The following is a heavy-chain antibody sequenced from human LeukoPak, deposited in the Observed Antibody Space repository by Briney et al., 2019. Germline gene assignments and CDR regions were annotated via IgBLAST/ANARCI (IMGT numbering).Heavy chain of an antibody. CDR1: GYMLSSYT. Sequence: SVKVSCKASGYMLSSYTIHWVGQAAGQRPEWMGWINVANGNAKYSQNFQGRITITRATSESTGYLELSSLRAADPAVRHCASDKYRYGYKAGFAYWAQGPLVRVS. CDR3: ASDKYRYGYKAGFAY. CDR2: INVANGNA. V-gene: IGHV1-3*01. D-gene: IGHD5-18*01. J-gene: IGHJ4*02.